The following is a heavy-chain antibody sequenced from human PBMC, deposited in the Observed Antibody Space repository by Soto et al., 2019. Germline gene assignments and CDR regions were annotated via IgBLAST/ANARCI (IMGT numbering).Heavy chain of an antibody. D-gene: IGHD3-22*01. CDR3: PRRGMVAREVNTWLGP. Sequence: SETLSLTCTVSAGSITTSYWSWIRQPLGKALEWIGYISYRGSTNYNPSLKSRLTISIATSKSQISLKLTSLTIADTPVYSFPRRGMVAREVNTWLGPWGEGTRVTVSS. V-gene: IGHV4-59*01. CDR2: ISYRGST. CDR1: AGSITTSY. J-gene: IGHJ5*02.